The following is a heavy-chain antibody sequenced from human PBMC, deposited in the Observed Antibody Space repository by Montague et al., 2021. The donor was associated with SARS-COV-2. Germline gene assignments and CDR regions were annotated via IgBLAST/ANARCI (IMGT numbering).Heavy chain of an antibody. D-gene: IGHD2-15*01. CDR1: GGSISSYY. CDR3: ARVGFGYCSGGSCYREFDY. CDR2: IYYSGSN. Sequence: SETLSLTCTVSGGSISSYYWSWIRQPPGKGLEWIGYIYYSGSNNXNTPLKSRVTTSVDTSKNQFSLKMSSVTAADTAVYYCARVGFGYCSGGSCYREFDYWGLGTLVTVSS. J-gene: IGHJ4*02. V-gene: IGHV4-59*12.